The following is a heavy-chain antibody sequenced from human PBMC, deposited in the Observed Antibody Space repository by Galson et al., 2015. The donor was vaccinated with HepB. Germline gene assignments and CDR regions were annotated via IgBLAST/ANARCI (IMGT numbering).Heavy chain of an antibody. CDR1: GGSFRGYY. CDR3: ARVGWGSSWGFLDY. V-gene: IGHV4-34*01. J-gene: IGHJ4*02. D-gene: IGHD6-13*01. Sequence: ETLSLTCAVYGGSFRGYYWSWVRQSPRKGLEWIGEINHSGATNYNPSLKSRVTISVDTSKNQFSLRMTSVTAADTAVYYCARVGWGSSWGFLDYWGQGTLLTVSS. CDR2: INHSGAT.